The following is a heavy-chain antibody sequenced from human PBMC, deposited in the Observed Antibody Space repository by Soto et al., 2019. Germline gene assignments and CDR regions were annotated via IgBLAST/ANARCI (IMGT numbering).Heavy chain of an antibody. CDR3: ARDRVFIAVANWFDP. J-gene: IGHJ5*02. Sequence: SQTLSLTCAISGDSVSSNSAAWNWIRQSPSRGLEWLGRTSYRSKWYNDYAVSVKSRITINPHTSKNQFSLQLNSVTPEDTAVYYCARDRVFIAVANWFDPWVQGTMVTVSS. CDR2: TSYRSKWYN. CDR1: GDSVSSNSAA. V-gene: IGHV6-1*01. D-gene: IGHD6-19*01.